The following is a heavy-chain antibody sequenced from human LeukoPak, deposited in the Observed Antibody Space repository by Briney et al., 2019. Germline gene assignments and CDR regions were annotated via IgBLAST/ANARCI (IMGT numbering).Heavy chain of an antibody. J-gene: IGHJ4*02. V-gene: IGHV5-51*01. CDR1: GYNFTNYW. CDR2: IYPGDSDT. CDR3: ARPDSSGWDFSR. Sequence: GESLKISCKGSGYNFTNYWIAWVRQMPGKGLEWMGIIYPGDSDTRYSLSFQGQVTISADKSISTAYLQWSSLNASDTAMYYCARPDSSGWDFSRWGQGTLVTVSS. D-gene: IGHD6-19*01.